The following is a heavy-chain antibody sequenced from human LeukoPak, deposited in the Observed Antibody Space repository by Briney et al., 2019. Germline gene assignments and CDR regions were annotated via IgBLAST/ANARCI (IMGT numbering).Heavy chain of an antibody. Sequence: SETLSLTCAVYGGSFSGYYWSWIRQPPGKGLEWIGEINHSGSTNYNPSLKSRVTISVDTSKNQFSLKLSSVTAADTAVYYCARDAYYYDSSGYSTVDYWGQGTLVTVSS. CDR1: GGSFSGYY. V-gene: IGHV4-34*01. J-gene: IGHJ4*02. CDR2: INHSGST. CDR3: ARDAYYYDSSGYSTVDY. D-gene: IGHD3-22*01.